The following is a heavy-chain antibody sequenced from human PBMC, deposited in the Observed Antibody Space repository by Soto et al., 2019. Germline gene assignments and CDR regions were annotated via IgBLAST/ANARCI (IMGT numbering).Heavy chain of an antibody. CDR3: ARVRVMAGYKRMSPYFDY. D-gene: IGHD6-19*01. Sequence: SETLSLTCTVSGGSISSGGYYWSWIRQHPGKGLEWIGYIYYSGSTYYNPSLKSRVTISVDTSKNQFSLKLSSVTAADTAVYYCARVRVMAGYKRMSPYFDYWGQGTLVTV. J-gene: IGHJ4*02. CDR2: IYYSGST. V-gene: IGHV4-31*03. CDR1: GGSISSGGYY.